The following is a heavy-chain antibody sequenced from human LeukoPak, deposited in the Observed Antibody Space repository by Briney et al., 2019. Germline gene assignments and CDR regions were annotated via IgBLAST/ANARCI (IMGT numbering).Heavy chain of an antibody. CDR2: IRYDGSNK. V-gene: IGHV3-30*02. Sequence: GGSLRLSCAASGFTFSSYWMSWVRQAPGKELEWVAFIRYDGSNKYYADSVKGRFTISRDNSKNTLYLQMNSLRAEDTAVYYCAKGIQQWLASLDYWGQGTLVTVSS. J-gene: IGHJ4*02. CDR1: GFTFSSYW. CDR3: AKGIQQWLASLDY. D-gene: IGHD6-19*01.